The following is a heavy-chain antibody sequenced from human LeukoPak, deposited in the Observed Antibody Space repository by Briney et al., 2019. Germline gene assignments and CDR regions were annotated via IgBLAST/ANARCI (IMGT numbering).Heavy chain of an antibody. CDR3: ARVLSGRGSLYSYYYYMDV. J-gene: IGHJ6*03. D-gene: IGHD3-10*01. CDR2: ISDNGGST. V-gene: IGHV3-23*01. CDR1: GFTFITYP. Sequence: GGSLRLSCAASGFTFITYPMSWVRRAPGKGLEWVSSISDNGGSTNYADSVKGRFTMSRDNSKNTVYVQMNSLTDGDTAVYYCARVLSGRGSLYSYYYYMDVWGKGTTVTISS.